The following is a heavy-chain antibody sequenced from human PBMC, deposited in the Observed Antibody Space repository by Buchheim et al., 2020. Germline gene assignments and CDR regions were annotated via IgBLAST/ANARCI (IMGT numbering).Heavy chain of an antibody. CDR3: ASKVVPHY. J-gene: IGHJ4*02. CDR1: GFSFSSYW. CDR2: IKQDGSEK. D-gene: IGHD2-15*01. Sequence: EVQLVESGGGLVQPGWSLRLSCAASGFSFSSYWMTWVRQAPGKGLEWVANIKQDGSEKHYVDSVKGRFTISRDNAKSLMFLQMDSLRAEDAAVYYCASKVVPHYWGQGTL. V-gene: IGHV3-7*03.